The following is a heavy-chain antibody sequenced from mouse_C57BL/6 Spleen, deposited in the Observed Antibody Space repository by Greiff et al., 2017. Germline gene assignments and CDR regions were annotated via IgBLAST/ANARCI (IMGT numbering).Heavy chain of an antibody. V-gene: IGHV5-6*02. J-gene: IGHJ2*01. CDR2: ISSGGSYT. CDR3: ARRGYYSYFDY. D-gene: IGHD1-1*01. Sequence: DVHLVESGGDLVKPGGSLKLSCAASGFTFSSYGMSWVRQTPDKRLEWVATISSGGSYTYYPDSVKGRFTISRDNAKNTLYLQMSSLKSEDTAMYYCARRGYYSYFDYWGQGTTLTVSS. CDR1: GFTFSSYG.